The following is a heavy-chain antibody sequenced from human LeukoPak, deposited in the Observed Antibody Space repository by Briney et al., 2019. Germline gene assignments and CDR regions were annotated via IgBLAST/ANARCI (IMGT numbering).Heavy chain of an antibody. CDR2: IYYSGST. CDR3: ARIVAPTIGGKYYFDY. J-gene: IGHJ4*02. Sequence: SETLSLTCTVSDGSISSGSYYWSWIRQPPGKGLEWIGYIYYSGSTNYNPSLKSRVTISVDTSKNQFSLKLSSVTAADTAVYYCARIVAPTIGGKYYFDYWGQGTLVTVSS. D-gene: IGHD6-6*01. V-gene: IGHV4-61*01. CDR1: DGSISSGSYY.